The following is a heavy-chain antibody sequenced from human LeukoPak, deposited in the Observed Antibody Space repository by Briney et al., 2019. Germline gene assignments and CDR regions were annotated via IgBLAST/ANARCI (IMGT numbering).Heavy chain of an antibody. V-gene: IGHV3-7*01. J-gene: IGHJ4*02. Sequence: PGGSLRLSCAASGFTFSSYWMNWVRQAPGKGLEWVANIKQDESEKYYVDSVKGRFTISRDNAKNSLYLQMDSLRAEDTAVYYCARGDYSNYIVGSLDYWGQGTLVTVSS. CDR1: GFTFSSYW. CDR3: ARGDYSNYIVGSLDY. CDR2: IKQDESEK. D-gene: IGHD4-11*01.